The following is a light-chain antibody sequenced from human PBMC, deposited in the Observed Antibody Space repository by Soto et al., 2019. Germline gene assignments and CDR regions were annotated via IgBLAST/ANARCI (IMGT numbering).Light chain of an antibody. V-gene: IGKV3-11*01. Sequence: EIVLTQSPATLSLSPGESATLSCRATRSVSSYLAWYQQKPGQAPRLLIYDASSRPTDIPARFSGSGSGTDFTLTISSLEPEDFAVYYCQQYGSSPPGTFGQGTRLEIK. CDR3: QQYGSSPPGT. J-gene: IGKJ5*01. CDR1: RSVSSY. CDR2: DAS.